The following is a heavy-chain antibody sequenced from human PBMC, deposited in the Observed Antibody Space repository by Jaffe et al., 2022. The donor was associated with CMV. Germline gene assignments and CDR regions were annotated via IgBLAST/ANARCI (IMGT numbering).Heavy chain of an antibody. D-gene: IGHD6-13*01. CDR2: ISSSSSYI. CDR3: ARDAYKQLAPFDY. CDR1: GFTFSSYS. Sequence: EVQLVESGGGLVKPGGSLRLSCAASGFTFSSYSMNWVRQAPGKGLEWVSSISSSSSYIYYADSVKGRFTISRDNAKNSLYLQMNSLRAEDTAVYYCARDAYKQLAPFDYWGQGTLVTVSS. V-gene: IGHV3-21*01. J-gene: IGHJ4*02.